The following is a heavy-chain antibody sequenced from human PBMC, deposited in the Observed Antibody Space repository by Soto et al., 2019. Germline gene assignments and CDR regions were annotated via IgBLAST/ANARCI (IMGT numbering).Heavy chain of an antibody. D-gene: IGHD2-2*01. Sequence: QVQLLESGGGVVQPGRSLRLSCAASGFTFSSYGMHWVRQAPGKGLEWVAVISYDGSNKYYADSVKGRFTISRDNSKNTLYLQMNSLRAEDTAVYYCAKEWCSSTSCYVDYYYYMDVWGIGTTVTVSS. V-gene: IGHV3-30*18. CDR1: GFTFSSYG. CDR2: ISYDGSNK. CDR3: AKEWCSSTSCYVDYYYYMDV. J-gene: IGHJ6*03.